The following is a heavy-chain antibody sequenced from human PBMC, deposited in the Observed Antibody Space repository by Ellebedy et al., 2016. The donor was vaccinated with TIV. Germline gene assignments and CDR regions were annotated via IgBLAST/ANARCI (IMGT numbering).Heavy chain of an antibody. CDR1: GASISSNY. D-gene: IGHD5-12*01. CDR2: INYSGST. V-gene: IGHV4-59*01. CDR3: ARVGTPNSGDERHDASDI. J-gene: IGHJ3*02. Sequence: MPSETLSLTCTVSGASISSNYWSWIRQPPGKGLEWIGYINYSGSTNYNPSLKSRVSISVDTSKNQFSLKLNSVTAADTSVYFCARVGTPNSGDERHDASDIWGQGTMVTVSS.